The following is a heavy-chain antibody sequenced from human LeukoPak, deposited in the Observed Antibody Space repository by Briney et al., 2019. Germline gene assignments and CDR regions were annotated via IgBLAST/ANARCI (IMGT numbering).Heavy chain of an antibody. V-gene: IGHV4-34*01. D-gene: IGHD1-26*01. CDR2: INHSGST. CDR3: ARQVGARDY. Sequence: PSETLSLTCTVSGGSVRSDYYYWSWIRQPPGKGLEWIGEINHSGSTNYNPSLKSRVTISVDTSKNQFSLKLSSVTAADTAVYYCARQVGARDYWGRGTLVTVSS. J-gene: IGHJ4*02. CDR1: GGSVRSDYYY.